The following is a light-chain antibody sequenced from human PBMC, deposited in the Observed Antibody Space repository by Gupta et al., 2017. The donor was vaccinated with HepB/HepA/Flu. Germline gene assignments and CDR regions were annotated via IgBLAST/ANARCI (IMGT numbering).Light chain of an antibody. J-gene: IGKJ4*01. CDR2: VAS. Sequence: DIQMTQSPSSLSASVGDRFTITCRASQEIRNDLGWYQQKSGKAPERLIYVASSLQSGVPSGFSGSGSGTDFTLTISSLQPEDCATYYCRQHYNCPHTFGGGTKVKIK. V-gene: IGKV1-17*01. CDR1: QEIRND. CDR3: RQHYNCPHT.